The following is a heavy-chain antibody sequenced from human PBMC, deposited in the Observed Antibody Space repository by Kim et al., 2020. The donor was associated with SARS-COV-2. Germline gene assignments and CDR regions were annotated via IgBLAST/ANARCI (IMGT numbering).Heavy chain of an antibody. CDR1: GFTFGDYA. V-gene: IGHV3-49*04. J-gene: IGHJ4*02. D-gene: IGHD2-15*01. Sequence: GGSLRLSCTASGFTFGDYAMSWVRQAPGKGLEWVGFIRSKAYGGTIEYAASVKGRFTISRDDSKSIAYLQMNSLKTEDTAVYHCTRAGPYCSGGSCYSNYFDYWGQGTLVTVSS. CDR2: IRSKAYGGTI. CDR3: TRAGPYCSGGSCYSNYFDY.